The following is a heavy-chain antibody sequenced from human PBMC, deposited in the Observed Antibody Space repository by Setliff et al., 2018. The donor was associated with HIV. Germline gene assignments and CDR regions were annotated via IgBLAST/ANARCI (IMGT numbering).Heavy chain of an antibody. CDR3: ATMAENNYDFWSAYYRWFDP. J-gene: IGHJ5*02. D-gene: IGHD3-3*01. V-gene: IGHV1-69-2*01. CDR2: VDPEDGET. CDR1: GYTFTYYD. Sequence: ASVKVSCKASGYTFTYYDINWVQQAPGKGLEWMGRVDPEDGETRIAEKFQGRVTLTAETSKDTAYMELSSLRYEDTAVYYCATMAENNYDFWSAYYRWFDPWGQGTLVTVSS.